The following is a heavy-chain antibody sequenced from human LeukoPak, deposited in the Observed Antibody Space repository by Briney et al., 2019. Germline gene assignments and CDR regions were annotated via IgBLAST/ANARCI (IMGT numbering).Heavy chain of an antibody. CDR2: IKQDGSEG. J-gene: IGHJ6*03. CDR3: APRSCSFPACRASPSHCRDF. CDR1: GFTFSDYW. V-gene: IGHV3-7*01. D-gene: IGHD2-15*01. Sequence: GGSLRLSCAASGFTFSDYWMTWVRQAPGKGLEWVANIKQDGSEGYYVDSVKGRFTVSRDNAKSSLYLQLNSLRAEDTAVYYCAPRSCSFPACRASPSHCRDFWGKGPRVPVPS.